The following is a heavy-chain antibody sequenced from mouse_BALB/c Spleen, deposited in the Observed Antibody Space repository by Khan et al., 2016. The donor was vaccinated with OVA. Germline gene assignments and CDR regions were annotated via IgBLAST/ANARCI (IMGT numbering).Heavy chain of an antibody. Sequence: QVQLQQSGAELARPGASVKMSCKASGYTFTSYTIHWIKLRPGQGLEWIGYINPSNGYTNYNQKFKDKATLTADKSSTTASMQLSSLTSDDSAVFNWVRDGADSRNYGLFAYWGQGTLVTVSA. CDR2: INPSNGYT. CDR3: VRDGADSRNYGLFAY. V-gene: IGHV1-4*01. D-gene: IGHD1-2*01. CDR1: GYTFTSYT. J-gene: IGHJ3*01.